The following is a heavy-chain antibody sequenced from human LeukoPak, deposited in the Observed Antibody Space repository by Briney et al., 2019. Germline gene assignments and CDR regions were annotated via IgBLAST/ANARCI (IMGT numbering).Heavy chain of an antibody. D-gene: IGHD3-9*01. J-gene: IGHJ3*01. CDR1: GFTFSSYD. V-gene: IGHV3-66*04. CDR3: ASQRRVDLGFAFNL. CDR2: IYSGGSA. Sequence: GGSLRLSCAASGFTFSSYDMHWVRQAPGKGLEWVSVIYSGGSAYYADSVKGRFTISRDNSKNTLYLQMNSLRAADTAVYYCASQRRVDLGFAFNLWGQGTMVTVSS.